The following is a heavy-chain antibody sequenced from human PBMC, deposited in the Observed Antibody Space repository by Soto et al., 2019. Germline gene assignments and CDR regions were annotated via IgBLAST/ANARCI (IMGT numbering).Heavy chain of an antibody. CDR3: ARDSYYYDSSGPFDY. V-gene: IGHV3-64*01. CDR2: ISSNGGST. J-gene: IGHJ4*02. Sequence: PGGSLRLSCAASGFTFSSYAMHWVRQAPGKGLEYVSAISSNGGSTYYANSVKGRFTISRDNSKNTLYLQMGSLRAEDMAVYYCARDSYYYDSSGPFDYWGQGTLVTVSS. D-gene: IGHD3-22*01. CDR1: GFTFSSYA.